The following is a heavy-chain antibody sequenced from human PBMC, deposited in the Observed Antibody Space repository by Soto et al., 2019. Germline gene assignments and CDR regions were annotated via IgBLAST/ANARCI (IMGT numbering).Heavy chain of an antibody. V-gene: IGHV1-69*06. CDR1: GGTFSSYA. D-gene: IGHD4-17*01. CDR2: IIPIFGTA. J-gene: IGHJ3*02. Sequence: QVQLVQSGAEVKKPGSSVKVSCKASGGTFSSYAISWVRQAPGQGLEWMGGIIPIFGTANYAQKFQGRVTITADKSTSTAYMELSSLRSEDTAVYYCARSRYGGNPVDRHGLRAFDIWGQGTMVTVSS. CDR3: ARSRYGGNPVDRHGLRAFDI.